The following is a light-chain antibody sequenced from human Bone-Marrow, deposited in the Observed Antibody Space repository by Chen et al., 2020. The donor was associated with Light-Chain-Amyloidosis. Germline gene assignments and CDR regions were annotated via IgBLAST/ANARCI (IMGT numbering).Light chain of an antibody. V-gene: IGKV1-33*01. J-gene: IGKJ1*01. CDR2: DAS. CDR3: QQYHNLPPWT. Sequence: DIQMTQSPSSLSASVGDRVTITGQATQDIRKFLHWYQQKPGKAPRLLIYDASVLEAGVPSRFSGGGSGTDFTLTISSLQPEDIATYYCQQYHNLPPWTFGHGTKVEIK. CDR1: QDIRKF.